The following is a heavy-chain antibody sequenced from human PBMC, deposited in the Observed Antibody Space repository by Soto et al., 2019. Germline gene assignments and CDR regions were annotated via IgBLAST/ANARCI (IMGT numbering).Heavy chain of an antibody. Sequence: EVQLLESGGGLVQPGGSLRLSCAASGFTFSSYWMHWVRQAPGKGLVWVSRINSDGSSTSYADSVKGRFTISRDNAKNTLYLQMNSLRAEDTAVYYCARGYNMDTVDYYYGMDVWGQGTTVTVSS. D-gene: IGHD5-18*01. J-gene: IGHJ6*02. CDR2: INSDGSST. CDR1: GFTFSSYW. CDR3: ARGYNMDTVDYYYGMDV. V-gene: IGHV3-74*01.